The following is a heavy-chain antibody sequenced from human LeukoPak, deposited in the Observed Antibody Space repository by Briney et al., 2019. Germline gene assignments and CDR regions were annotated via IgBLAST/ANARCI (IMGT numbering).Heavy chain of an antibody. CDR2: IYYSGNT. D-gene: IGHD3-22*01. J-gene: IGHJ4*02. Sequence: SETLSLTCTVSGGSIRDTTYYWGWIRQPPGKGLEWIGSIYYSGNTYYNPSLMSRVTISVDTSKNQFSLNLSSVTAADTAVYYCARGGGTEWLLVPFEYWGQGTLVTVSS. CDR3: ARGGGTEWLLVPFEY. CDR1: GGSIRDTTYY. V-gene: IGHV4-39*07.